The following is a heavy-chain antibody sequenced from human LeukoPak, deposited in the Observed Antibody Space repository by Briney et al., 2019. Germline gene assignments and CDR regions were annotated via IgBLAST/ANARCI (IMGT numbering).Heavy chain of an antibody. CDR1: CRSISNYH. Sequence: SEPLSLTCTVCCRSISNYHGRGLRQPPGERLECIRFFLHGWSTKYNPSLKSRVIILVDKFTNQFSLKMQSVSAADAAVYYCAKHSFDSGDYFDEWGQGTLVTVSS. CDR2: FLHGWST. J-gene: IGHJ4*02. D-gene: IGHD3-22*01. V-gene: IGHV4-59*08. CDR3: AKHSFDSGDYFDE.